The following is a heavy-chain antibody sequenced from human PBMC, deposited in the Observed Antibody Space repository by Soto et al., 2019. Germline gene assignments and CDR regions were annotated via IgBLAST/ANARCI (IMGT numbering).Heavy chain of an antibody. CDR1: GGSFGSVGSS. J-gene: IGHJ3*02. Sequence: GQFKEWGPGLVNPYRTLSFPCPVLGGSFGSVGSSWGWSPQPQGKGLEGIGYFYSGGSTSYNPSLKSRVTISVDTSKNQFSLKLSSVTAADTAVYYCARYSKGDAFDIWGQGTMVTVSS. CDR2: FYSGGST. D-gene: IGHD5-18*01. CDR3: ARYSKGDAFDI. V-gene: IGHV4-31*03.